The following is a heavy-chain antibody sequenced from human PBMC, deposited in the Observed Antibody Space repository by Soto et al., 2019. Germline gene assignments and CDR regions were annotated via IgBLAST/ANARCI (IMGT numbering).Heavy chain of an antibody. J-gene: IGHJ4*02. CDR2: ISGGGGTT. D-gene: IGHD6-19*01. V-gene: IGHV3-23*01. Sequence: GGSLRLSCAASGFTFSTYAMSLVRQAPGKGLEWVSSISGGGGTTYYADSVKGRFTISRDNSKTTLFLQMNSLRAEDTAVYYCATAIAVPKTYQFDSWGQGTLVTVSS. CDR1: GFTFSTYA. CDR3: ATAIAVPKTYQFDS.